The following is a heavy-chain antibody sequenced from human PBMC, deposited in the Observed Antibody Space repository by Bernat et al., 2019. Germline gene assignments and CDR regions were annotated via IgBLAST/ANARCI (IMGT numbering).Heavy chain of an antibody. J-gene: IGHJ4*02. D-gene: IGHD6-19*01. V-gene: IGHV3-15*01. Sequence: EVHLVESGGGLVKPGESLRVSCAASGFIFRNAWMSWVRQAPGKGLEWVGRIRSRPSGGTTDYAAPVKGRFTISRDDSKSIAYLQMNSLKTEDTAVYYCSYSGWNDYWGQGTLVTVSS. CDR2: IRSRPSGGTT. CDR3: SYSGWNDY. CDR1: GFIFRNAW.